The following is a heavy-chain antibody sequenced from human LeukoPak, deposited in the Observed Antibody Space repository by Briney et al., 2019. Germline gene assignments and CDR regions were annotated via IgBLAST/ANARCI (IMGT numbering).Heavy chain of an antibody. D-gene: IGHD3-22*01. CDR2: ILFDGSYK. CDR1: GFTFRNYG. J-gene: IGHJ6*03. Sequence: GGSLRLSCEASGFTFRNYGIHWVRQAPGKGLEWVAFILFDGSYKLYADSVRGRFTISRDNAKNSLYLQMNSLRAEDTAVYYCARDVSGYYYHYSYYMDVWGKGTTVTVSS. CDR3: ARDVSGYYYHYSYYMDV. V-gene: IGHV3-33*08.